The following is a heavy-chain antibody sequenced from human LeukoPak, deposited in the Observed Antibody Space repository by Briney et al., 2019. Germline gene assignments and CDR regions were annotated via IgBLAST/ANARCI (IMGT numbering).Heavy chain of an antibody. D-gene: IGHD3-3*01. V-gene: IGHV1-18*01. CDR2: ISAYNGNT. Sequence: GASVKVSCKASGYTFTSYGISWVRQAPGQGLEWMGWISAYNGNTNYAQKLQGRVTMTTDTSTSTACMELRSLRSDDTAVYYCARTPQFGVVIIYWFDPWGQGTLVTVSS. CDR3: ARTPQFGVVIIYWFDP. CDR1: GYTFTSYG. J-gene: IGHJ5*02.